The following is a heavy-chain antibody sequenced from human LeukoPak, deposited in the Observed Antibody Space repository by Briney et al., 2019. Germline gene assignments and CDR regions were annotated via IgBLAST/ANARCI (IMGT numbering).Heavy chain of an antibody. CDR2: ISYDGSDK. CDR1: GFTLRSYG. V-gene: IGHV3-30*03. CDR3: ARDAGTWGYVYNSEF. D-gene: IGHD7-27*01. J-gene: IGHJ4*02. Sequence: PGGSLRLSCAASGFTLRSYGMHWVRQAPGKGLEWVAVISYDGSDKYYEDSLKGRFTISRDNSKNTLYLEMNSLRAEDTAVYYCARDAGTWGYVYNSEFWGQGILVSVSS.